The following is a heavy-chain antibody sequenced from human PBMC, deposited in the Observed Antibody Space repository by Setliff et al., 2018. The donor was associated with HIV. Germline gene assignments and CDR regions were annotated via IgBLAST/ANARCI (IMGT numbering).Heavy chain of an antibody. CDR3: ARGWGHDGFDF. D-gene: IGHD7-27*01. Sequence: KPSEILSLTCAVYGRSFSGYYWNWIRQSPGKGLEWIGEINHSGGTNYNPSLKSRVTMSIDTSKNQFSLNVSSVTAADTAVYYCARGWGHDGFDFWGQGTMVTVSS. CDR2: INHSGGT. V-gene: IGHV4-34*01. J-gene: IGHJ3*01. CDR1: GRSFSGYY.